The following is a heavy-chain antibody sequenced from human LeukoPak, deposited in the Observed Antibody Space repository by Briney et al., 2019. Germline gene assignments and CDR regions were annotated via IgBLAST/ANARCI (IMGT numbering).Heavy chain of an antibody. CDR2: ISGSGGSK. Sequence: GGSLRLSCAASGFTFSSYGMSWVRQAPGKGLEWVSGISGSGGSKYYADSVKGRFTISRDNSKNKLYLQMNSLRAEDTAIYYCAKDWDWELLIFDYWGQGTLVTVSS. D-gene: IGHD1-26*01. V-gene: IGHV3-23*01. CDR3: AKDWDWELLIFDY. CDR1: GFTFSSYG. J-gene: IGHJ4*02.